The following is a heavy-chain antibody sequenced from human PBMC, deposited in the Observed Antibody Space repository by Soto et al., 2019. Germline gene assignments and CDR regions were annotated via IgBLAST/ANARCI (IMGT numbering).Heavy chain of an antibody. V-gene: IGHV3-30*03. CDR2: ISRDGGTK. Sequence: QVQLVESGGAVVQPGRSLRLSCAVSGFTVSTYGMHWVRRAPGKGLEWVAVISRDGGTKYYADSVKGRFTISRDNSRNTLFLEMNSLRGDDMAVYYCTGEVASGYWGQGTLVTVSS. CDR3: TGEVASGY. CDR1: GFTVSTYG. D-gene: IGHD2-8*02. J-gene: IGHJ4*02.